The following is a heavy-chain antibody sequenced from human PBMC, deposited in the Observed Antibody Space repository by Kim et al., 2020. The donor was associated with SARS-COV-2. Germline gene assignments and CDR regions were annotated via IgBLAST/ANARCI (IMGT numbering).Heavy chain of an antibody. Sequence: GGSLRLSCAASGFTFSNYAMSWVRQAPGKGLEWVAPITCDGGSTYYADSVKGRFTISRDNSKNTVYLQMNSLRAEDSALYYCARDQSSSSPYWYFDLWGRGTLVTVSS. CDR1: GFTFSNYA. CDR3: ARDQSSSSPYWYFDL. V-gene: IGHV3-30*04. CDR2: ITCDGGST. J-gene: IGHJ2*01. D-gene: IGHD6-6*01.